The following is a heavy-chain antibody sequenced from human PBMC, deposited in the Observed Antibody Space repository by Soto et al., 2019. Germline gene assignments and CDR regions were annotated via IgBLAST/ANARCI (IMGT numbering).Heavy chain of an antibody. Sequence: LRLSCAASGFTFSSYAMSWVRQAPGKGLEWVSATSGSGGDTYYADSVQGRFTISRDNSKNTLYLQMSSLRAEDTAVYYCAKHYCGSSTTCFDAFDFWGQGTMVTVSS. CDR1: GFTFSSYA. CDR2: TSGSGGDT. J-gene: IGHJ3*01. V-gene: IGHV3-23*01. D-gene: IGHD2-2*01. CDR3: AKHYCGSSTTCFDAFDF.